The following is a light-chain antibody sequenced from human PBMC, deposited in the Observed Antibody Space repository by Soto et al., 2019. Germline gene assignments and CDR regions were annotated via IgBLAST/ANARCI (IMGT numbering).Light chain of an antibody. Sequence: AIRMTQSPSSLSASTGDRGTITCRASQGISSYLAWYQQKPGKAPKLLIYAASTLQSGVPSRFSGSGAGTDSTLTISCLQSEDFATYYCQQYYSFPRTFGQGTKVDIK. V-gene: IGKV1-8*01. CDR1: QGISSY. CDR3: QQYYSFPRT. CDR2: AAS. J-gene: IGKJ1*01.